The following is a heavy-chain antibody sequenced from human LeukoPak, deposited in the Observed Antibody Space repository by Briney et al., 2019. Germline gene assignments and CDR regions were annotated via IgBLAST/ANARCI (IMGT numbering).Heavy chain of an antibody. D-gene: IGHD6-6*01. CDR1: GYTFTGYY. CDR3: ASAPRLSSSPFDY. Sequence: ASVKVSCKASGYTFTGYYMHWVRQAPGQGLEWMGWINPNSGGTNYAQEFQGRVTMTRDTSISTAYMELSRLRSDDTAVYYCASAPRLSSSPFDYWGQGTLVTVSS. J-gene: IGHJ4*02. CDR2: INPNSGGT. V-gene: IGHV1-2*02.